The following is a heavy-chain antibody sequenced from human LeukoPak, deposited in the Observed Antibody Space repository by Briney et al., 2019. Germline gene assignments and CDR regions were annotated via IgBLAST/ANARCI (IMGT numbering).Heavy chain of an antibody. CDR1: GFIFSSNI. CDR2: ISGSGGVYT. CDR3: AKEPGHDY. Sequence: GGSLRLSCAASGFIFSSNIMNWVRQAPGKGLEWVSTISGSGGVYTYYADSVKGRFTISRDNSKNTLYLQMNSLRAEDTAVYYCAKEPGHDYWGQGTLVTVSS. V-gene: IGHV3-23*01. J-gene: IGHJ4*02.